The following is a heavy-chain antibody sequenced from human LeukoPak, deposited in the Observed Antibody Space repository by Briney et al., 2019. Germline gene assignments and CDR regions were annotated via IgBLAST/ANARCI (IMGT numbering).Heavy chain of an antibody. Sequence: PGGSLRLSCAASGFTFSSYAMSWVRQAPGKGLEWVSGIIGSGGSTYYADSVKGRFTISRSNPKNTLYLQMNSLRAEDTAVYYCARVQQLPYFDYWGQGTLVTVSS. J-gene: IGHJ4*02. CDR1: GFTFSSYA. CDR2: IIGSGGST. CDR3: ARVQQLPYFDY. D-gene: IGHD6-13*01. V-gene: IGHV3-23*01.